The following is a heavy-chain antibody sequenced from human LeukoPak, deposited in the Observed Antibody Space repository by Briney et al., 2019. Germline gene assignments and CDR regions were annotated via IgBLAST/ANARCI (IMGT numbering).Heavy chain of an antibody. Sequence: SETLSLTCAVYGGSFSDYYWSWIRHPPGKGLEWIGEINHSESTNYNPSLKSRVAISVDTSKNQFSLKLNSVTAADTAVYYCARGSIYYDTNSSDCWGQGTLVTVSS. D-gene: IGHD3-16*01. CDR1: GGSFSDYY. J-gene: IGHJ4*02. CDR3: ARGSIYYDTNSSDC. V-gene: IGHV4-34*01. CDR2: INHSEST.